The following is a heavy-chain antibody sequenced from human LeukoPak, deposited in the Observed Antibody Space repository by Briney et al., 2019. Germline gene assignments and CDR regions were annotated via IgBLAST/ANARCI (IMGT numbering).Heavy chain of an antibody. CDR2: IKSKTDGGTT. Sequence: GGSLRLSCAASGFTLSNAWMSWVRQAPGKGLEWVGRIKSKTDGGTTDYAAPVKDRFTISRHDSQNTLYLQMNSLKTEDTAVYYCAAVDFDYWGQGTLVTVSS. CDR3: AAVDFDY. V-gene: IGHV3-15*01. D-gene: IGHD4-23*01. CDR1: GFTLSNAW. J-gene: IGHJ4*02.